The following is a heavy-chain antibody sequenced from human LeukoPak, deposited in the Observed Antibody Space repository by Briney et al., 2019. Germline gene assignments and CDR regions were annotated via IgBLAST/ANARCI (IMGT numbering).Heavy chain of an antibody. CDR1: GFTFSSYT. CDR3: ARDTPHMDV. J-gene: IGHJ6*02. Sequence: GGSLRLPCAASGFTFSSYTMHWIRQAPGKGLEWVSSISGSNSYIFYADSVKGRFTVSRDNAKDSLYLQMNSLRAEDTAVYYCARDTPHMDVWGQGTTVTVSS. V-gene: IGHV3-21*01. CDR2: ISGSNSYI.